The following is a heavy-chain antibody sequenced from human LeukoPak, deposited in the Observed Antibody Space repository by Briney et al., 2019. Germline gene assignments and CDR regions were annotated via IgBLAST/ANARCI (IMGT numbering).Heavy chain of an antibody. Sequence: SETLSLTCTVSGGSISNGFYYWAWIRQPPGEGLEWIGSVCHSGITYYTPSLKSRVSIAVDTSKNHFSLKVTSVTAADTAVYYCAREWQYQFDYWGQGSLVTISS. CDR3: AREWQYQFDY. D-gene: IGHD4-11*01. CDR2: VCHSGIT. V-gene: IGHV4-39*07. CDR1: GGSISNGFYY. J-gene: IGHJ4*02.